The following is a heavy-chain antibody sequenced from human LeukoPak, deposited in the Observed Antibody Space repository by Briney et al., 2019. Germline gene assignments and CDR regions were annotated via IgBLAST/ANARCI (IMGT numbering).Heavy chain of an antibody. CDR1: GGTFSSYT. Sequence: GASVKVSCKASGGTFSSYTISWVRQAPGQGLEWMGRIIPILGIANYAQKFQGRVTITADKSTSTAYMELSSLRSEDTAVYYCASWYCSSTICPPSYYYYMDVWGKGTTVTVSS. V-gene: IGHV1-69*02. CDR2: IIPILGIA. CDR3: ASWYCSSTICPPSYYYYMDV. D-gene: IGHD2-2*01. J-gene: IGHJ6*03.